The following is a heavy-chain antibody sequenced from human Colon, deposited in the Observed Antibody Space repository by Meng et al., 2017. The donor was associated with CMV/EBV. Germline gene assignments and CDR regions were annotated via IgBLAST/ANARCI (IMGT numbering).Heavy chain of an antibody. CDR2: IIPIFGTA. CDR1: GGTFSSYA. Sequence: SVKVSCKASGGTFSSYAISWVRQAPGQGLEWMGGIIPIFGTANYAQKFQGRVTITTDDSTSTAYMELSSLRSEDTAVYYCASARYDSSGYYYAFDIWGQGTMVTVSS. D-gene: IGHD3-22*01. J-gene: IGHJ3*02. V-gene: IGHV1-69*05. CDR3: ASARYDSSGYYYAFDI.